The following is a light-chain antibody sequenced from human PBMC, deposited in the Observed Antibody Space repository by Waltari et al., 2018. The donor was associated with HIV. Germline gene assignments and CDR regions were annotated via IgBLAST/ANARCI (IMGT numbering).Light chain of an antibody. CDR2: EVT. CDR3: TSYTSRNTRV. V-gene: IGLV2-14*01. J-gene: IGLJ1*01. CDR1: TSHDGGYQY. Sequence: QSALTQPASVSGSPGQSIPTPCPGTTSHDGGYQYVSWYQQHPGKAPKLMIYEVTNRPSGVSFRFSGSKSGNTASLTISGLQAEDEADYFCTSYTSRNTRVFGTGTKVTVL.